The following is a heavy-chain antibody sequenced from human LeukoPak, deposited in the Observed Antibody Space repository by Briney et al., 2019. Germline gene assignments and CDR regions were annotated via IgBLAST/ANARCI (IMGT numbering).Heavy chain of an antibody. CDR1: GGSISSYY. CDR3: AKVGGDYGDYALDY. CDR2: IYYSGST. V-gene: IGHV4-59*12. D-gene: IGHD4-17*01. Sequence: SETLSLTCTVSGGSISSYYWSWIRQPPGKGLEWIGYIYYSGSTNYNPPLKSRVTISVDTSKNQFSLKLSSVTAADTAVYYCAKVGGDYGDYALDYWGQGTLVTVSS. J-gene: IGHJ4*02.